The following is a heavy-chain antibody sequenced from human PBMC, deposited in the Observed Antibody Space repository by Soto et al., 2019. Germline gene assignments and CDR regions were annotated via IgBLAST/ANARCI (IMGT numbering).Heavy chain of an antibody. D-gene: IGHD2-2*02. CDR1: GFTFSSYA. Sequence: GGSLRLSCAASGFTFSSYAMSWVRQAPGKGLEWVSAISGSGGSTYYADSVKGRFTISRDNSKNTLYLQMNSLRAEDTAVYYCAKDPLRYCSSTSCYRYFDYWGQGTLVTVSS. J-gene: IGHJ4*02. CDR3: AKDPLRYCSSTSCYRYFDY. V-gene: IGHV3-23*01. CDR2: ISGSGGST.